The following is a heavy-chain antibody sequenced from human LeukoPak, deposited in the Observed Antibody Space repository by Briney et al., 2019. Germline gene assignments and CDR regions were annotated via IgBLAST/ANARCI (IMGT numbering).Heavy chain of an antibody. V-gene: IGHV3-23*01. CDR3: AKVGVGWVAFEY. CDR2: ISDSGGGT. D-gene: IGHD3-16*01. J-gene: IGHJ4*02. Sequence: GSLRLSCAASGFTFSNFAMSWVRQAPGKGLQWVSAISDSGGGTFYADSVKGRFTISRDNSKNTLYLQMNSLRAEDTAVYYCAKVGVGWVAFEYWGQGTLVTDSS. CDR1: GFTFSNFA.